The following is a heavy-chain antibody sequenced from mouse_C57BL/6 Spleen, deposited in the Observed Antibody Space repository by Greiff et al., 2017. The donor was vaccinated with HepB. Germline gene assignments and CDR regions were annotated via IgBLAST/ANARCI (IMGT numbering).Heavy chain of an antibody. Sequence: VQLQESGAELVKPGASVKISCKASGYSFSSYWMNWVKQRPGKGLEWIGQIYPGDGDTNYNGKFKGKATLTADKSSSTAYMQLSSLTSEDSAVYFCARGGNWVTGAMDYWGQGTSVTVSS. CDR2: IYPGDGDT. J-gene: IGHJ4*01. D-gene: IGHD4-1*01. V-gene: IGHV1-80*01. CDR1: GYSFSSYW. CDR3: ARGGNWVTGAMDY.